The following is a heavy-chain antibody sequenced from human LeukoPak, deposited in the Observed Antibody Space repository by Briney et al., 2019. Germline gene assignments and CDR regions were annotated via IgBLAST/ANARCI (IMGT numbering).Heavy chain of an antibody. Sequence: GGSLRLSCAASGFTFSTYWMTWARQAPGKGLECVANIKPDGSEKYYVDSVEGRFTISRDNAKNSLYLQMNSLRAEDTALYYCARGGSWDLDYRGQGTPVTVSS. J-gene: IGHJ4*02. CDR1: GFTFSTYW. CDR3: ARGGSWDLDY. D-gene: IGHD5-12*01. V-gene: IGHV3-7*01. CDR2: IKPDGSEK.